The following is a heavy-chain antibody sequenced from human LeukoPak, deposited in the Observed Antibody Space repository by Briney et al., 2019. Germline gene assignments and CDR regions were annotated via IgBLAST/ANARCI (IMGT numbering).Heavy chain of an antibody. Sequence: ASVKVSCKTSGGTFNSHAIGWVRQAPGQGLEWMGGITAIFRTANYAQKFQGRVTVTADEFMSTVYMELSSLRSEDTAVYYCARHSGYHSTMYLDYWGQGTLVTVSS. CDR1: GGTFNSHA. D-gene: IGHD3-22*01. J-gene: IGHJ4*02. CDR2: ITAIFRTA. CDR3: ARHSGYHSTMYLDY. V-gene: IGHV1-69*13.